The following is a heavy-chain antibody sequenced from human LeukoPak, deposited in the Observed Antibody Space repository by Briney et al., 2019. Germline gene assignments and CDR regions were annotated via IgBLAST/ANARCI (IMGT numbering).Heavy chain of an antibody. CDR1: GYTFTGYY. CDR3: ARVDSGSYYLEFDY. CDR2: INPNSGGT. D-gene: IGHD1-26*01. J-gene: IGHJ4*02. Sequence: GASVKVSCKASGYTFTGYYMHWVRQAPGQGLESMGWINPNSGGTNYAQKFQGRVTMTRDTSISTAYMELSRLRSDDTAVYYCARVDSGSYYLEFDYWGQGTLVTVSS. V-gene: IGHV1-2*02.